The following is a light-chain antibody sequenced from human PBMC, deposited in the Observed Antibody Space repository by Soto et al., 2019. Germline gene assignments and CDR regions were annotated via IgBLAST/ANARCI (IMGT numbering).Light chain of an antibody. CDR1: QSVSSNQ. CDR3: EQYGSSPPS. CDR2: DAS. Sequence: EIVLTQSTGTLSLSPGERATLSCRARQSVSSNQLAWYQQKTCQASRRLIYDASSRHTGIPDRLSGSGFGNDFTFTIRILEPEDFAVYYCEQYGSSPPSFGQGTKVEVK. V-gene: IGKV3-20*01. J-gene: IGKJ1*01.